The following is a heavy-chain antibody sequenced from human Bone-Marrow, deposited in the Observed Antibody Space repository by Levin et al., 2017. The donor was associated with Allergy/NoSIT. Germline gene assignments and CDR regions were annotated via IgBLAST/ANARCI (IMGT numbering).Heavy chain of an antibody. J-gene: IGHJ6*02. CDR2: VSSSATVM. CDR1: GFTFSNYE. D-gene: IGHD3-10*01. CDR3: AGGYYGSGHYYYGMDV. V-gene: IGHV3-48*03. Sequence: GGSLRLSCAASGFTFSNYEMMWVRQAPGKGLEWISYVSSSATVMYYADSVKGRFTGSRDNANNLLYLQMNSLRAEDTAVYYCAGGYYGSGHYYYGMDVWGQGTTVTVSS.